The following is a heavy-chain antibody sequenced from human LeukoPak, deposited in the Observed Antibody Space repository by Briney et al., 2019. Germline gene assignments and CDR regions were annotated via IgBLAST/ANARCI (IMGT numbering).Heavy chain of an antibody. CDR3: AKSYSSSWYDY. V-gene: IGHV3-23*01. CDR1: GFTFSGYA. J-gene: IGHJ4*02. D-gene: IGHD6-13*01. Sequence: PGGSLRLSCTASGFTFSGYAMTWVRQAPGKGLEWVSGIGGSSGKVFYADSVKGRFTTSRDNSKNTLYLQMNSLRAEDTAVYYCAKSYSSSWYDYWGQGTLVTVSS. CDR2: IGGSSGKV.